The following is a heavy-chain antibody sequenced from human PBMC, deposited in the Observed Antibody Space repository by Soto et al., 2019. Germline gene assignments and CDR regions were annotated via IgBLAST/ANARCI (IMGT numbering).Heavy chain of an antibody. D-gene: IGHD5-18*01. CDR2: ISYDGSDV. Sequence: QVQLVESGGGVVQPGRSLRLSCAASGFTFSNYGIHWVRQAPGKGLEWMAVISYDGSDVYYADSVKGRFTISRDNSKNTLYLQMNSLRTEDTAVYYCAKDWRGYSKWFRVGSYGMDVWGQGTTVTVSS. J-gene: IGHJ6*02. CDR3: AKDWRGYSKWFRVGSYGMDV. V-gene: IGHV3-30*18. CDR1: GFTFSNYG.